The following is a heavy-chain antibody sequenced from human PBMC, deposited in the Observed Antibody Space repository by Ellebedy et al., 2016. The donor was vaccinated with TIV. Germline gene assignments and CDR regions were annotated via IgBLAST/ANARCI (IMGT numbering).Heavy chain of an antibody. CDR3: AKESDLDCEDGNCNAYDS. V-gene: IGHV3-11*01. J-gene: IGHJ4*02. CDR1: GFTFSDYY. D-gene: IGHD1-20*01. CDR2: VSNIATSI. Sequence: PGGSLRLSCVASGFTFSDYYMSWIRQAPGKGLEWVSYVSNIATSIYYEDSVKGRFTVSRDNATNSVYLQMKSLRVEYTAIYYWAKESDLDCEDGNCNAYDSWGQGTQVTVSS.